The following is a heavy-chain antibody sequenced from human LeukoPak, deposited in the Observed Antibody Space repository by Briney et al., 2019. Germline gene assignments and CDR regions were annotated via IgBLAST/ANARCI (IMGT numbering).Heavy chain of an antibody. V-gene: IGHV3-23*01. D-gene: IGHD3-22*01. CDR3: AKYDSSGLALDY. J-gene: IGHJ4*02. Sequence: GGSLRLSCAASGFTFSSYGMSWVRQAPGKGLEWVSAISGSGGSTYCADSVKGRFTISRDNSKNTLYLQMNSLRAEDTAVYYCAKYDSSGLALDYWGQGTLVTVSS. CDR1: GFTFSSYG. CDR2: ISGSGGST.